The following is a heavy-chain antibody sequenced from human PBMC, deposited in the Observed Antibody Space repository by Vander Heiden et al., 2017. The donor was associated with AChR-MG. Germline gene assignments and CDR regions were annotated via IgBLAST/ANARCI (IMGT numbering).Heavy chain of an antibody. D-gene: IGHD3-16*01. V-gene: IGHV1-2*02. CDR1: GYTFTGYY. J-gene: IGHJ6*04. CDR3: VIDGGRLGMDV. Sequence: VQLPQPGAEVKKPGASGEVAAYASGYTFTGYYMNWLRQGPGQGLEWMGLINPRSGGTNVSWKFQGSVTMTRYMSISTAYMHVRRVRSDDTAVYYCVIDGGRLGMDVWVEGTTVTVSS. CDR2: INPRSGGT.